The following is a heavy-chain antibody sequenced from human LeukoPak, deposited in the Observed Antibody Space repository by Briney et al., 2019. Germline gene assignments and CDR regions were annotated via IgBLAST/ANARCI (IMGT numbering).Heavy chain of an antibody. CDR1: GGTFSSYA. CDR3: ARAPAGDGYDILTGCPPFYYFDY. CDR2: IIPIFGTA. D-gene: IGHD3-9*01. J-gene: IGHJ4*02. Sequence: SVKVSCKASGGTFSSYAISWVRQAPGQGLEWMGGIIPIFGTANYAQKFQGRVTITADESTSTAYMELSSLRSEDTAVYYCARAPAGDGYDILTGCPPFYYFDYWGQGALVTVSS. V-gene: IGHV1-69*13.